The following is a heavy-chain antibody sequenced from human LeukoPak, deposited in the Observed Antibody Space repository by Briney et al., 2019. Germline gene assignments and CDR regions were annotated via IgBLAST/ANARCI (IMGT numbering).Heavy chain of an antibody. D-gene: IGHD4-11*01. J-gene: IGHJ6*02. CDR2: FDPEDGEA. V-gene: IGHV1-24*01. Sequence: ASVKVSCKVSGYTLTELSMHWVRQAPGKGLEWMGGFDPEDGEAIYAQKFQGRVTMTEDTSTDTAYMELSSLRSEDTAVYYCTSYGLQSGMDVWGQGTTVTVSS. CDR1: GYTLTELS. CDR3: TSYGLQSGMDV.